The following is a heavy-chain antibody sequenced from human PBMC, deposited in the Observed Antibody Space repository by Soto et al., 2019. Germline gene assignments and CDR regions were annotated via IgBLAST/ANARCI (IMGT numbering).Heavy chain of an antibody. Sequence: LSLSCAASRFNFSAYGMHWVRQAPGKGLEWVAGISYDGVNKFYSASMKGRLTVSRDNAKNTFYLQMNSLRPADTALYYCAKARYASGWSGLDTWGQGALVTVSS. V-gene: IGHV3-30*18. D-gene: IGHD6-19*01. CDR1: RFNFSAYG. J-gene: IGHJ5*02. CDR3: AKARYASGWSGLDT. CDR2: ISYDGVNK.